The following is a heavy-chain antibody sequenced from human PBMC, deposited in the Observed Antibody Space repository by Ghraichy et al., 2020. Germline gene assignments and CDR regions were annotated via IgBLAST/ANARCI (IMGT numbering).Heavy chain of an antibody. CDR2: ISGGSVLK. J-gene: IGHJ4*02. CDR1: GFTFSTYS. CDR3: TTGRYCSGGSSYNPPFHC. Sequence: GGSLRLSCAASGFTFSTYSMNWVRQAPGKGLEWISYISGGSVLKQYADSVRGRFTISRDNARNSMYLQMNSLRDDDTAVYYCTTGRYCSGGSSYNPPFHCWGEETLFPVSS. D-gene: IGHD2-15*01. V-gene: IGHV3-48*02.